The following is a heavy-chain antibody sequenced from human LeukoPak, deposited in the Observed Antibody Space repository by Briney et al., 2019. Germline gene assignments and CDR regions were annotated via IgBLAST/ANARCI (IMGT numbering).Heavy chain of an antibody. CDR3: ARALIEYYDILTGSFDY. CDR1: GYTFTSYG. D-gene: IGHD3-9*01. J-gene: IGHJ4*02. V-gene: IGHV1-18*01. Sequence: ASVTVSCTASGYTFTSYGISWVGQAPGQGREWMGWISAYNGNTNYAQKLQGRVTMTTDTSTSTAYMELRSLRSDDTAVYYCARALIEYYDILTGSFDYWGQGTLVTVSS. CDR2: ISAYNGNT.